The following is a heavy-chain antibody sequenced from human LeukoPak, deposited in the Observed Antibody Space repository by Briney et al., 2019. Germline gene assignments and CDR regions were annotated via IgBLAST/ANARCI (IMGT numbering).Heavy chain of an antibody. D-gene: IGHD6-19*01. V-gene: IGHV3-7*01. J-gene: IGHJ3*02. CDR1: GFTFSSYW. CDR3: ARVGGWPLDAFDI. CDR2: IKQDGSEK. Sequence: GESLRLSCAASGFTFSSYWMSWVRQAPGKGLEWVANIKQDGSEKYYVDSVKGRFTISRDNAKNSLYLQMNSLRAEDTAVYYCARVGGWPLDAFDIWGQGTMVTVSS.